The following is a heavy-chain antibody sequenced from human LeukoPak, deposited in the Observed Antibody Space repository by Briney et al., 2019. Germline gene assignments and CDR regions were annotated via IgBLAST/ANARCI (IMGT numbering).Heavy chain of an antibody. CDR3: ARGDPHGAYFDY. CDR2: ISSSSTYI. D-gene: IGHD5-24*01. V-gene: IGHV3-21*01. Sequence: PGGSLSLSGAASGFTFSTYSMNWVRQAPGKGLEWVSVISSSSTYIYYSDSVRGRFTISRDNAKNSLYLQMNSLRAEDTAVYYCARGDPHGAYFDYWGREPWSPSHQ. J-gene: IGHJ4*02. CDR1: GFTFSTYS.